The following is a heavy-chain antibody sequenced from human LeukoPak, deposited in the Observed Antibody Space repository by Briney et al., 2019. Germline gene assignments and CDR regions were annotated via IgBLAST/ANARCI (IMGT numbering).Heavy chain of an antibody. CDR1: GYTCTSYY. D-gene: IGHD4-11*01. Sequence: ASVKVSCKASGYTCTSYYMHWVRQAPGQGLEWMGWINPNSGGTNYAQKFQGRVTMTRDTSISTAYMELSRLRSDDTAVYYCARERLPSYYYYGMDVWGQGTTVTVSS. V-gene: IGHV1-2*02. CDR3: ARERLPSYYYYGMDV. CDR2: INPNSGGT. J-gene: IGHJ6*02.